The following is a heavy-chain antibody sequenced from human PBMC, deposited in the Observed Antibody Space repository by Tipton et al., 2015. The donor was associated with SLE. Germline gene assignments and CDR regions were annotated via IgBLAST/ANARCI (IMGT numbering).Heavy chain of an antibody. Sequence: TLSLTCTVSGGSINNSYYYWAWIRQPPGKGLEWIGSIYYSGSTFNNPSLKSRVTISAVTSKNQFSLRLSSVTAADTAVYYCARTQLRVSPNAFDIWGQGTMVTVSS. CDR2: IYYSGST. V-gene: IGHV4-39*07. D-gene: IGHD3-3*01. CDR1: GGSINNSYYY. CDR3: ARTQLRVSPNAFDI. J-gene: IGHJ3*02.